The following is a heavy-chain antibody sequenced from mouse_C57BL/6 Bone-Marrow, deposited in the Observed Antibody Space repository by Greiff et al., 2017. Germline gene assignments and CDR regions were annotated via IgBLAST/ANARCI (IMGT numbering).Heavy chain of an antibody. J-gene: IGHJ1*03. CDR2: LNPNNGGT. CDR3: ASPPYYYGSSYWYFDV. D-gene: IGHD1-1*01. V-gene: IGHV1-26*01. Sequence: VQLQHSGPELVKPGASVKISCKASGYTFTDYYMNWVKQSHGKSLEWIGDLNPNNGGTSYNQKFKGKATLTVDKSSSTAYMELRSLTSEDSAVYYCASPPYYYGSSYWYFDVWGTGTTVTVSS. CDR1: GYTFTDYY.